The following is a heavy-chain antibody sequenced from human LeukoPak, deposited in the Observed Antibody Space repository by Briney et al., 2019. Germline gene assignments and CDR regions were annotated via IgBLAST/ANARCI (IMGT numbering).Heavy chain of an antibody. D-gene: IGHD3-10*01. CDR2: IYTSGST. CDR1: GDSISSGSYY. Sequence: SQTLSLTCTVSGDSISSGSYYWSWIRQPAGKGLEWIGRIYTSGSTNYNPSLKSRVTISVDTSKNQFSLKLSSVTAADTAVYYCARGGYYGSGNDFRFDPWGQGTLVTVSS. CDR3: ARGGYYGSGNDFRFDP. V-gene: IGHV4-61*02. J-gene: IGHJ5*02.